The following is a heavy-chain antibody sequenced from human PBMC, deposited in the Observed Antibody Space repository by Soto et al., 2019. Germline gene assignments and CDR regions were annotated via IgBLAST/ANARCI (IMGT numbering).Heavy chain of an antibody. V-gene: IGHV3-48*02. CDR1: GFTFSSNS. J-gene: IGHJ5*02. Sequence: EVQVVESGGGLVQPGGSLRLSCAASGFTFSSNSMNWVRQAPGKRLEWISYISSSSSTIYADSVKCRFTISRDNAKNSLYLQMNSLRDEDTAVYYCARVIWSGHLTSDLWGQGTLVTVSS. CDR2: ISSSSSTI. CDR3: ARVIWSGHLTSDL. D-gene: IGHD3-3*01.